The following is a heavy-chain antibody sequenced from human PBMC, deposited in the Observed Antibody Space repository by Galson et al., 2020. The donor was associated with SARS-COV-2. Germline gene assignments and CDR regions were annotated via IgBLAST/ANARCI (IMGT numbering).Heavy chain of an antibody. D-gene: IGHD3-3*01. CDR2: IFPYGTVT. J-gene: IGHJ6*04. Sequence: ASVKVSCKASGFTFNNYYFHWVRQAPGQGLEWLGVIFPYGTVTLYAQKFQGRITMTRDTSTSMVYLEVRSLRSEDTAVYYCAGSLDMYDQKVVDVWGDGTPVIVSS. V-gene: IGHV1-46*02. CDR3: AGSLDMYDQKVVDV. CDR1: GFTFNNYY.